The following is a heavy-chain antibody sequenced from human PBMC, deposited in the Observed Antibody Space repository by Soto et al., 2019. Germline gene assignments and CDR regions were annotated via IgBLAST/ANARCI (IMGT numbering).Heavy chain of an antibody. D-gene: IGHD3-22*01. Sequence: GGSLRLSCAASGFTFSSYAMHWVRQAPGKGLEWVAVISYDGSNKYYADSVKGRFTISRDNSKNTLYLQMNSLRAEDTAVYYCARDPDSSGYYLAYWGQGTLVTVSS. V-gene: IGHV3-30-3*01. CDR2: ISYDGSNK. CDR3: ARDPDSSGYYLAY. J-gene: IGHJ4*02. CDR1: GFTFSSYA.